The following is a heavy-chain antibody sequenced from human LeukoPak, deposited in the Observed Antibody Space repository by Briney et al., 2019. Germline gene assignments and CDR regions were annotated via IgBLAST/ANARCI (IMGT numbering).Heavy chain of an antibody. V-gene: IGHV3-23*01. CDR1: GFTFSSFG. Sequence: GGTLRLSCAASGFTFSSFGMTWVRQAPGKGLEWVSGFSSSDGSTYYADSVKGRFTISRDNSKNTLYLQMNSLRAEDTAVYYCARLSSGWYDYWGQGTLVTVSS. D-gene: IGHD6-19*01. CDR3: ARLSSGWYDY. J-gene: IGHJ4*02. CDR2: FSSSDGST.